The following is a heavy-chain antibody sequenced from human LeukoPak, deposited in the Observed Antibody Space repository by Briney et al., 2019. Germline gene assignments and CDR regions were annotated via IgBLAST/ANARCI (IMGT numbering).Heavy chain of an antibody. J-gene: IGHJ4*02. CDR2: INPSSGGT. CDR1: GYTVSDYF. CDR3: ASDLSTASNWELDY. V-gene: IGHV1-2*06. Sequence: ASVKVSCKASGYTVSDYFIHWVRQAPGQGLEWMGRINPSSGGTEYAQNFQGRVTMTRDTSISASYMELNRLTSDDTAVYYCASDLSTASNWELDYWGQGSLVTVSS. D-gene: IGHD7-27*01.